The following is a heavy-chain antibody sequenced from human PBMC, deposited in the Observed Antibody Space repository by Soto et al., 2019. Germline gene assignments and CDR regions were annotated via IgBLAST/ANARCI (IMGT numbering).Heavy chain of an antibody. CDR2: IVVGSGNT. J-gene: IGHJ3*02. CDR3: AAWYYDYVWGSYRRPLFDI. V-gene: IGHV1-58*01. D-gene: IGHD3-16*02. CDR1: GFTFTSSA. Sequence: SVKVSCKASGFTFTSSAVQWVRQARGQRLEWIGWIVVGSGNTNYAQKFQERVTITRDMSTSTAYMELSSLRSEDTAVYYCAAWYYDYVWGSYRRPLFDIWGQGTMVTASS.